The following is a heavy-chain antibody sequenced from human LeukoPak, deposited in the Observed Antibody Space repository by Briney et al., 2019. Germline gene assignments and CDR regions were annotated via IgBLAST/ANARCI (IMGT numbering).Heavy chain of an antibody. J-gene: IGHJ6*04. CDR3: ARDPGYESWSPFWGGMDV. V-gene: IGHV3-74*01. CDR1: GFTFSSSW. Sequence: GGSLRLSCAASGFTFSSSWMHWVRQAPGKGLVWDSRITRDGSSTTYADSVKGRFTTSRDNAKNTLYLQMDSLRDDDTAVYYCARDPGYESWSPFWGGMDVWGNGTTVIVSS. CDR2: ITRDGSST. D-gene: IGHD3-16*01.